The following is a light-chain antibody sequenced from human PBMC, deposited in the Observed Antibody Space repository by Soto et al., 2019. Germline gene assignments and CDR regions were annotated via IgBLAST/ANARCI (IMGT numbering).Light chain of an antibody. CDR2: GAS. Sequence: EIVMTQSPATLSVSPGERATLSCRTSQSVGNYLAWYQQKPGQAPRLLIYGASTRATGIPARFSGSGSGTEFTLTISGLQSEDFALYYCQQYNNWPQTFGQGTKV. CDR3: QQYNNWPQT. CDR1: QSVGNY. V-gene: IGKV3-15*01. J-gene: IGKJ1*01.